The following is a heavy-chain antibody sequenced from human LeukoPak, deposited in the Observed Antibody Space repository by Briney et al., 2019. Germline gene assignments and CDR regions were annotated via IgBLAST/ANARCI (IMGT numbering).Heavy chain of an antibody. CDR1: GFTFSSYT. Sequence: GGSLRLSCAASGFTFSSYTMSWVRQAPGKGLEWVSAISGSGGSTYYAGSVKGRFTISRDNSKNTLYLQMNSLRAEDTAVYYCAKDFDYYDSSGHWGQGTLVTVSS. D-gene: IGHD3-22*01. J-gene: IGHJ1*01. CDR3: AKDFDYYDSSGH. V-gene: IGHV3-23*01. CDR2: ISGSGGST.